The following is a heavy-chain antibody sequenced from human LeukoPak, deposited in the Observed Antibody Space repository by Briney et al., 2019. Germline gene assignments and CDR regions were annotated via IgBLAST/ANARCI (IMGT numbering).Heavy chain of an antibody. CDR1: GYTFTTYG. Sequence: ASVKVSCTASGYTFTTYGISWVRQAPGQGLEGMGWISAYNGNTKYAQNLWDRVTMTTDTSTGTAYMELRGLRSDDTAMYYCAREASTSWPNWFDPWGQGTLVTVSS. CDR3: AREASTSWPNWFDP. D-gene: IGHD6-13*01. CDR2: ISAYNGNT. J-gene: IGHJ5*02. V-gene: IGHV1-18*01.